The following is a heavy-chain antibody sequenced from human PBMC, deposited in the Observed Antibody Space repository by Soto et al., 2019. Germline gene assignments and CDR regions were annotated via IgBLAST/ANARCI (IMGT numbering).Heavy chain of an antibody. CDR3: ARGGGPGGGGYNYDY. CDR2: IIPILGIA. Sequence: QVQLVQSGAAVKKPGSSVKVSCQASGGTFSSYTISWVRQAPGQGLEGMGMIIPILGIANYAQKFQGRVTITADKSTSTAYRELSSLRSEYTAVYYCARGGGPGGGGYNYDYWGQGTLVTVSS. D-gene: IGHD1-1*01. J-gene: IGHJ4*02. CDR1: GGTFSSYT. V-gene: IGHV1-69*02.